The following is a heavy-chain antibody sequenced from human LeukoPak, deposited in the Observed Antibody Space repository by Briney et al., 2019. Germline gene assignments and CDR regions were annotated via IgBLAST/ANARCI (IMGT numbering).Heavy chain of an antibody. V-gene: IGHV4-59*01. Sequence: SETLSLTCAVSGGSISIYYWSWIRQPPGKGLEWIGYIYNSGNTNYNPSFKSRVTISEDTPKNQFSLKLSSVTAADTAVYYCVRDRELNYWGQGTLVTVSS. J-gene: IGHJ4*02. CDR1: GGSISIYY. D-gene: IGHD3-10*01. CDR3: VRDRELNY. CDR2: IYNSGNT.